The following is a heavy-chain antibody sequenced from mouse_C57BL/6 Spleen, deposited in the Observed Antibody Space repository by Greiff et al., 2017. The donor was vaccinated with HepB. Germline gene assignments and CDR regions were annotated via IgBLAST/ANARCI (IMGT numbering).Heavy chain of an antibody. CDR2: ISSGSSTI. J-gene: IGHJ2*01. Sequence: EVKLMESGGGLVKPGGSLKLSCAASGFTFSDYGMHWVRQAPEKGLEWVAYISSGSSTIYYADTVKGRFTISRDNAKNTLFLQMTSLRSEDTAMYYCAKVYYYGSSPLDYWGQGTTLTVSS. V-gene: IGHV5-17*01. CDR1: GFTFSDYG. D-gene: IGHD1-1*01. CDR3: AKVYYYGSSPLDY.